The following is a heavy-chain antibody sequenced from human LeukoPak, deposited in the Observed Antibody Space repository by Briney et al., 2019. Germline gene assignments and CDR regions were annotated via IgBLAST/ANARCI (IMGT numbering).Heavy chain of an antibody. CDR1: GGSFSGYY. CDR2: INHSGST. CDR3: ARGLRYSRSWYGAFDM. Sequence: PSETLSLTCAVYGGSFSGYYWSWIRQPPGKGLEWIGEINHSGSTNYNPSLKSRVTISVDTSKNQFSLKLSSVTAADTAVYYCARGLRYSRSWYGAFDMWGQGTMVTVSS. J-gene: IGHJ3*02. V-gene: IGHV4-34*01. D-gene: IGHD6-13*01.